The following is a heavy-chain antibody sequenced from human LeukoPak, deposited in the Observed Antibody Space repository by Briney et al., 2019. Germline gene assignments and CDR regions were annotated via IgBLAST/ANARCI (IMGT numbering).Heavy chain of an antibody. CDR2: ISHSSSYI. CDR1: GFTFSSYS. Sequence: PGGSLRLSCAASGFTFSSYSMNWVRQAPGKGLEWVSSISHSSSYIYYADSVKGRFTISRDNPKSSLYLQMDSLRAEDTAVYYCARGSVYYGGNSEFDYWGQGTLVTVSS. J-gene: IGHJ4*02. D-gene: IGHD4-23*01. V-gene: IGHV3-21*01. CDR3: ARGSVYYGGNSEFDY.